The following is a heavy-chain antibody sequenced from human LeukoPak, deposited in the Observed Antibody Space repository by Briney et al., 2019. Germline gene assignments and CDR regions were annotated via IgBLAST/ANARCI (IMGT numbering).Heavy chain of an antibody. Sequence: GGSLRLSCAASGFTFSDYYMSWIRQAPGKGLEWVPYISSSGSTIDYADSVKGRFTISRDNAKNSLYLQVNSLRAEDTAVYYCARSIPAGNRRWGQGTLVTVSS. V-gene: IGHV3-11*01. J-gene: IGHJ4*02. CDR1: GFTFSDYY. D-gene: IGHD2-2*01. CDR2: ISSSGSTI. CDR3: ARSIPAGNRR.